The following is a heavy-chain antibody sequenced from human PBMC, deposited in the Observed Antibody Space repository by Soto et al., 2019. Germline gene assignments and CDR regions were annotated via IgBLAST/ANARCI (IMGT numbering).Heavy chain of an antibody. Sequence: SETLSLTCTVFGGSIKSGSFYWDWIRHPPGKGLEWIGSIYYTGSTNYHPSLKSRVTIYVDSSKNQFSLELHSVTAADTAVYYCARLGLRLXEPPPHWGQGTLVTVS. D-gene: IGHD3-16*01. J-gene: IGHJ4*02. CDR3: ARLGLRLXEPPPH. CDR2: IYYTGST. V-gene: IGHV4-39*01. CDR1: GGSIKSGSFY.